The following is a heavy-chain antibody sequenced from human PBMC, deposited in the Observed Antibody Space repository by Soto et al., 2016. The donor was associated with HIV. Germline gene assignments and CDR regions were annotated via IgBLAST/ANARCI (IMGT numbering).Heavy chain of an antibody. J-gene: IGHJ3*02. CDR2: IYSGNST. CDR3: ARETLDYFAAFDI. V-gene: IGHV3-53*02. D-gene: IGHD4-17*01. Sequence: EVQLVETGGGLIQPGGPLRLSCAASGFTVSNNYMSWVRQAPGKGLEWVSIIYSGNSTYYADSAKGRFTISRDNYKNTLYLQMNSLRAEDTAVYYCARETLDYFAAFDIWGQGQWSPSLQ. CDR1: GFTVSNNY.